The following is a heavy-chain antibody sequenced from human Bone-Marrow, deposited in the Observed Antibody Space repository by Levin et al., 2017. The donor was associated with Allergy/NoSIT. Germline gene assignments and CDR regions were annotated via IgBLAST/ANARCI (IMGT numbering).Heavy chain of an antibody. Sequence: GESLKISCAASGFTFSDYGMHWVRQGPGRGLEWVAGIGYDGDNKYYADSVKGRFTVSRDNSKNTLYLEMDSLRAEDTAVFYCAKGPFYDGSGYYHEYFHDWGQGTLVTVSS. J-gene: IGHJ1*01. CDR3: AKGPFYDGSGYYHEYFHD. V-gene: IGHV3-30*18. CDR1: GFTFSDYG. CDR2: IGYDGDNK. D-gene: IGHD3-22*01.